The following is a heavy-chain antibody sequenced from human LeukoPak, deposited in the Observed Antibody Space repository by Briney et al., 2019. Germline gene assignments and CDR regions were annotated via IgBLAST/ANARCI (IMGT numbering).Heavy chain of an antibody. V-gene: IGHV3-21*01. D-gene: IGHD5-18*01. CDR1: GFTFSSXX. Sequence: ASGFTFSSXXXXXXXXXPGKXXXXXSSISSSSSYIYYADSVKGRFTISRDNAKNSLYLQMNSLRAEDTAVYYCARVGYVDAFDIWGQGTMVTVSS. J-gene: IGHJ3*02. CDR2: ISSSSSYI. CDR3: ARVGYVDAFDI.